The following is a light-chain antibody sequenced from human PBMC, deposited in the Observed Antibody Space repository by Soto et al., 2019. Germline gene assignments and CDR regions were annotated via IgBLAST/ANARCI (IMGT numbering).Light chain of an antibody. CDR1: QSVSSN. CDR3: QQYNNWPRT. Sequence: EIVMTQSPATLYVSQGERATLSCRASQSVSSNLAWYQQKPGQAPRLLIYGASTRATGIPARFSGSGSGTDFTLIISRLEPEDGAVYYCQQYNNWPRTFGQGTKVDIK. CDR2: GAS. V-gene: IGKV3-15*01. J-gene: IGKJ1*01.